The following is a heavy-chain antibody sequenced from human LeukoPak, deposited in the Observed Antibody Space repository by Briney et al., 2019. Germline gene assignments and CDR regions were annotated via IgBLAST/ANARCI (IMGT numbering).Heavy chain of an antibody. V-gene: IGHV4-59*01. Sequence: SETLSLTCTVSSGSMSGYYWSWIRQPPGKGLEWIAYVYVTGTTNYNPSLKTRATISMDTSKNQLSLTLTSVTAADTAVYHCARVGSGGAWFDFWGQGTLVSVSS. D-gene: IGHD6-19*01. CDR2: VYVTGTT. CDR3: ARVGSGGAWFDF. CDR1: SGSMSGYY. J-gene: IGHJ4*02.